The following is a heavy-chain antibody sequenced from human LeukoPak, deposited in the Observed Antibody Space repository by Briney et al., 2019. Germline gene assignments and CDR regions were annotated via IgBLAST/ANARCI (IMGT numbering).Heavy chain of an antibody. Sequence: SETLSLTCAVYGGSFSGYYWSWIHQPPGKGLEWIGEINHSGSTNYNPSLKSRVTISVDTSKNQFSLKLCSVTAADTAVYYCASVSWSGDYWGQGTLVTVSS. V-gene: IGHV4-34*01. D-gene: IGHD6-13*01. CDR3: ASVSWSGDY. CDR2: INHSGST. J-gene: IGHJ4*02. CDR1: GGSFSGYY.